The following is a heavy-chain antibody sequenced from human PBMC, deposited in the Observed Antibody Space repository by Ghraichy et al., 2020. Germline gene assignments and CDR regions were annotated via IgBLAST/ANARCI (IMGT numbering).Heavy chain of an antibody. CDR1: GGSISSYY. J-gene: IGHJ6*03. D-gene: IGHD3-22*01. V-gene: IGHV4-59*01. Sequence: SQTLSLTCSVSGGSISSYYWSWIRQPPGKGLEWIGYIYYSGSTNYNPSLKSRVTISVDTSKNQFSLKLSSVTAADTAVYYCARDGHYYDTSGYYRDYYYYMDVWGKGTTVTVFS. CDR2: IYYSGST. CDR3: ARDGHYYDTSGYYRDYYYYMDV.